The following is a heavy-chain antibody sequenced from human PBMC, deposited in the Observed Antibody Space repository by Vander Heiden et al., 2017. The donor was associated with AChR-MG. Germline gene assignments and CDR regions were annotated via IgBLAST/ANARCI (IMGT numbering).Heavy chain of an antibody. Sequence: EVQPVESGGGLIQPGGSLRLSCAAPGFTVSSNYMSWVRQAPGKVLEWVSVIYSGGSTYYADSVKGRFTISRDNSKNTLYLQMNSLRAEDTAVYYCARVVGSYGNFDYWGQGTLVTVSS. V-gene: IGHV3-53*01. CDR3: ARVVGSYGNFDY. CDR2: IYSGGST. CDR1: GFTVSSNY. J-gene: IGHJ4*02. D-gene: IGHD1-26*01.